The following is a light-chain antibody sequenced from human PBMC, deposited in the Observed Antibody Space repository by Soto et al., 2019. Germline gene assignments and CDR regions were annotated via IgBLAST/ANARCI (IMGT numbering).Light chain of an antibody. Sequence: QSGLTQPPSVSGAPGQRVTISCTGSSSNIGAGYDVHWYQQLPGTAPKLLIYGNSNRPSGVPDRFSGSKSGTSAPLAITGLQAEDEADYYCQSYDSSLSGYVFGTGTKVTVL. CDR1: SSNIGAGYD. CDR3: QSYDSSLSGYV. V-gene: IGLV1-40*01. J-gene: IGLJ1*01. CDR2: GNS.